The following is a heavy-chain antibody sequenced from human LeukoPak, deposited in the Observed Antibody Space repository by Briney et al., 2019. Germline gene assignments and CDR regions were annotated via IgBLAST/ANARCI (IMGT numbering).Heavy chain of an antibody. J-gene: IGHJ4*02. V-gene: IGHV3-15*01. CDR3: VTDLVIKGYFDY. Sequence: GEPLRLSCAAPGFPFSNVWMSWAPQVPGKGLEWVARIRRKTDGETTDHAAPVKGRFTISRDDSKNTLYLQMNSLKTEDTAVYYCVTDLVIKGYFDYWGQGALVTVSS. CDR2: IRRKTDGETT. CDR1: GFPFSNVW. D-gene: IGHD2-21*01.